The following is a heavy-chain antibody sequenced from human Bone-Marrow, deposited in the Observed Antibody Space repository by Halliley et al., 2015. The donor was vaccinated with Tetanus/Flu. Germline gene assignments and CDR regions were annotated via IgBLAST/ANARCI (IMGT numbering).Heavy chain of an antibody. CDR1: GFSFSSYD. CDR3: AKTNYESTAGLDF. CDR2: INGIGSST. V-gene: IGHV3-23*01. Sequence: SLRLSCAASGFSFSSYDMSWVRQAPGKGLEWVSLINGIGSSTHYADSVKGRFTVSRDNSKNTLYLQMNSLRVEDTAVYYCAKTNYESTAGLDFWGQGTLLTVSS. D-gene: IGHD3-22*01. J-gene: IGHJ4*02.